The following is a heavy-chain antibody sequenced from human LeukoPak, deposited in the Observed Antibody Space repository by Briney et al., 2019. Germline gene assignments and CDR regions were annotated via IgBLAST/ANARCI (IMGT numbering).Heavy chain of an antibody. CDR1: GFTFSSNW. CDR3: ARITMVRGVIMDY. Sequence: GGSLRLSCAASGFTFSSNWMSWVRQAPGKGLEWVANIKQDGSEKHYVDSVKGRFTISRDNAKNSLYLQMNSLRAEDTAVYYCARITMVRGVIMDYWGQGTLVTVSS. D-gene: IGHD3-10*01. CDR2: IKQDGSEK. J-gene: IGHJ4*02. V-gene: IGHV3-7*03.